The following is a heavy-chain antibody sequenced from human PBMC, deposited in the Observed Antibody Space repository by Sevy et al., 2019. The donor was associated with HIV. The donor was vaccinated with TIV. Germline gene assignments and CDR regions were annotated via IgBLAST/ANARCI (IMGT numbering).Heavy chain of an antibody. J-gene: IGHJ6*04. Sequence: SETLSLTCAVSGYSITNGYFWAWIRRPPGKGLEWIGRIYHNGDTDYNPSLWSRVTISVDTSKNQFSLNLNSVTAADTAVYYCAADVGGPPNYQYFMKYWGKGTTVTVSS. V-gene: IGHV4-38-2*01. D-gene: IGHD2-15*01. CDR1: GYSITNGYF. CDR2: IYHNGDT. CDR3: AADVGGPPNYQYFMKY.